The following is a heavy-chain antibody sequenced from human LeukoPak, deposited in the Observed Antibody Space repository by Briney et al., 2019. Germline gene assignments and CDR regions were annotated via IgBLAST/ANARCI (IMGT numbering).Heavy chain of an antibody. CDR1: GGTFSSYV. J-gene: IGHJ4*02. Sequence: ASVKVSCKASGGTFSSYVISWVRQAPGQGLEWMGGIIPIFGTANYAQKFQGRVTITADESTSTAYMELSSLRSEDTAVYYCASRLERYCRGGSCCPEDYWDQGTVVTVSS. CDR2: IIPIFGTA. V-gene: IGHV1-69*13. CDR3: ASRLERYCRGGSCCPEDY. D-gene: IGHD2-15*01.